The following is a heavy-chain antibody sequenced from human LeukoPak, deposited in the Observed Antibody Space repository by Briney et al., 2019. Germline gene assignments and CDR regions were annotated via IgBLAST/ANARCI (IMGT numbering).Heavy chain of an antibody. CDR3: ARGGDIVVVVADDAFDI. V-gene: IGHV4-34*01. CDR1: GGSFSGYY. J-gene: IGHJ3*02. Sequence: PSETLSLTCAVYGGSFSGYYWSWIRQPPGKGLEWIGEISHFGSTKYIPSLESRVSLSLDTSKNQFSLELSSVAAADTAVYYCARGGDIVVVVADDAFDIWGQGTMVTVSS. CDR2: ISHFGST. D-gene: IGHD2-15*01.